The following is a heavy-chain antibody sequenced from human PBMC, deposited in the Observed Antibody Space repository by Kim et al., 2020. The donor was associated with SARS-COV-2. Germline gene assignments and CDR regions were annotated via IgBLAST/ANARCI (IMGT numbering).Heavy chain of an antibody. V-gene: IGHV3-33*01. CDR3: ARGGGGYDSGRLYYYYYGMDV. CDR2: IRHDGSNK. CDR1: GFTFSSYG. D-gene: IGHD5-12*01. J-gene: IGHJ6*04. Sequence: GGSLRLSCAASGFTFSSYGMHWVRQAPGKGLEWVADIRHDGSNKYYVDSVKGRFTISRDKAKNTLYLQMNSLRAEDTAVYYCARGGGGYDSGRLYYYYYGMDVWGEGTTVTVSS.